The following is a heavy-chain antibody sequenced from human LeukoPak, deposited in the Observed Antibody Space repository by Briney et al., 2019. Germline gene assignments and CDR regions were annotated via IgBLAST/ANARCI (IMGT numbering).Heavy chain of an antibody. CDR1: GYTFTSYA. CDR2: INTNTGNP. Sequence: ASVKVSCKASGYTFTSYAMNWVRQAPGQGLEWMGWINTNTGNPTYAQGFTGRFVFSLDTSVSTAYLQISSLKAEDTAVYYCARDLLYGDSQSYYFDYWGQETLVTVSS. CDR3: ARDLLYGDSQSYYFDY. V-gene: IGHV7-4-1*02. J-gene: IGHJ4*02. D-gene: IGHD4-17*01.